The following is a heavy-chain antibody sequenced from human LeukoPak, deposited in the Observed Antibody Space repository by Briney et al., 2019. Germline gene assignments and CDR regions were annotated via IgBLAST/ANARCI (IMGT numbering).Heavy chain of an antibody. J-gene: IGHJ4*02. V-gene: IGHV1-3*01. CDR1: GYTFTNYA. Sequence: ASVTVSCKASGYTFTNYAIHWVRQAPGQRPEWMGWINAGNGDTRYLQRFQGRVTITRDTSASAVYMELSSLRYEDTAMFYCARGPIAAVAFFDYWGQGTLVSVSA. CDR2: INAGNGDT. CDR3: ARGPIAAVAFFDY. D-gene: IGHD6-13*01.